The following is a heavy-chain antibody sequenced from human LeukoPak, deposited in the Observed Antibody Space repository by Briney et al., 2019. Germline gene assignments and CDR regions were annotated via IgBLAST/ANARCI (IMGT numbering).Heavy chain of an antibody. J-gene: IGHJ4*02. Sequence: ASVKVSCKAPGYTFTSYYLHWVRQAPGQGLEWMGIINPSGGSTTYAQKFQGRVTMTRDMSTSTVYMELSSLRSEDTAVYYCTRGGMGIQRWPFDYSGQGTRVTVSS. V-gene: IGHV1-46*01. CDR1: GYTFTSYY. D-gene: IGHD5-18*01. CDR2: INPSGGST. CDR3: TRGGMGIQRWPFDY.